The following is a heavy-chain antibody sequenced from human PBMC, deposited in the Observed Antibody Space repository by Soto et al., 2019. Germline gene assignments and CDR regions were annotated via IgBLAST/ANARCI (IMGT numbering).Heavy chain of an antibody. CDR1: GFTFSSYG. D-gene: IGHD3-16*01. CDR3: AKAPGLQFIPDAFDI. V-gene: IGHV3-30*18. J-gene: IGHJ3*02. CDR2: ISYDGSNK. Sequence: GGSLRLSCAASGFTFSSYGMHWVRQAPGKGLEWVAVISYDGSNKYYADSVKGRFTISRDNSKNTLYLQMNSLRAEDTAVYYCAKAPGLQFIPDAFDIWGQGTMVTVSS.